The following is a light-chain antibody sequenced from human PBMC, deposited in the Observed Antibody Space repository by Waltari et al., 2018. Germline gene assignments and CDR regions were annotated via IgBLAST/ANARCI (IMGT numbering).Light chain of an antibody. CDR2: KDT. J-gene: IGLJ2*01. CDR3: QSIDVDALT. CDR1: VLPKQY. V-gene: IGLV3-25*03. Sequence: SFELTQPPSVSVSPGQTATLTCSGDVLPKQYVYWYQQKPGQAPLPLIYKDTERPSGIPERFSGSTSGTGTTVTLTIGGVQAEDEADYYCQSIDVDALTFGGGTKLTVL.